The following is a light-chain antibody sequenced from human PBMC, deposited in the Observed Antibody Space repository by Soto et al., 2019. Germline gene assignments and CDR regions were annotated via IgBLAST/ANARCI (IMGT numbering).Light chain of an antibody. V-gene: IGKV3-20*01. CDR2: GAS. Sequence: EIVLTQSPGTLSLSPGERATLSCRTSQSVSGTYLAGYQHRSGQAPRLLIYGASRRATGIPDSFSGSGSGTDFTLIVSRREPEDVAVYYCQQFVMSPPGYTFGQGTKLEIK. J-gene: IGKJ2*01. CDR3: QQFVMSPPGYT. CDR1: QSVSGTY.